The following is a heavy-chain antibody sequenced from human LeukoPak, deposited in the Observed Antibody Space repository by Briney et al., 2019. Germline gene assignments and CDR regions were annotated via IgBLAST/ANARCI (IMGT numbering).Heavy chain of an antibody. CDR1: GGSIRSYY. CDR2: INHSGST. Sequence: SETLSLTCTVSGGSIRSYYWSWIRQPPGKGLEWIGEINHSGSTNYNPSLKSRVTISVDTSKNQFSLKLSSVTAADTAVYYCARGIPLDCSGGSCSTPNFDYWGQGTLVTVSS. D-gene: IGHD2-15*01. CDR3: ARGIPLDCSGGSCSTPNFDY. J-gene: IGHJ4*02. V-gene: IGHV4-34*01.